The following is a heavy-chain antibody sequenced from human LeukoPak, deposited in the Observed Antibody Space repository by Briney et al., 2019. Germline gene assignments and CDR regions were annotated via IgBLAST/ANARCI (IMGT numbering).Heavy chain of an antibody. Sequence: GGSLRLSCAASGFTFSSYGMHWVRQAPGKGLEWVAVISYDGSNKFYADSVKGRFTVSRDNSKNTLYLQMNSLRPEDTAVYFCAKMQWLATNYYWGQGTLVTVSS. CDR1: GFTFSSYG. D-gene: IGHD6-19*01. V-gene: IGHV3-30*18. CDR3: AKMQWLATNYY. CDR2: ISYDGSNK. J-gene: IGHJ4*02.